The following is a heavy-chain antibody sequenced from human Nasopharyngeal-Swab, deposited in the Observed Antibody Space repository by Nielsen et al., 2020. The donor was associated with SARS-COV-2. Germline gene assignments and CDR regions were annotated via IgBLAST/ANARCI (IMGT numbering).Heavy chain of an antibody. Sequence: GESLKTSCAASGFTFSSYWMHWVRQAPGKGLVWVSRINSDGSSTRYADSVKGRFTISRDNAKNTLYLQMNSLRAEDTAVYYCARDPAITGTTFDPWGQGTLVTVSS. J-gene: IGHJ5*02. V-gene: IGHV3-74*01. CDR1: GFTFSSYW. D-gene: IGHD1-7*01. CDR3: ARDPAITGTTFDP. CDR2: INSDGSST.